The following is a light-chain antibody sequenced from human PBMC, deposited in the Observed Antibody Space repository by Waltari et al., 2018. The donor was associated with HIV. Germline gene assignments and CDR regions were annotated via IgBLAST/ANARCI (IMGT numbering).Light chain of an antibody. J-gene: IGLJ1*01. CDR2: DVG. CDR3: CSYAGTYTYV. V-gene: IGLV2-11*01. Sequence: QSALTQPRSVSGSPGQTVTISCTGTSSDVGCYDYVSWFQQHPDKAPKLIIYDVGQRPSGVPDRFSGSKSGNTAFLTISGLQAEDEADYYCCSYAGTYTYVFGSGTEVTAL. CDR1: SSDVGCYDY.